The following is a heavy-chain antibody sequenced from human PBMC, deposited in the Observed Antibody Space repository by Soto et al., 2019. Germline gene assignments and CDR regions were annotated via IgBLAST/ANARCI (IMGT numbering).Heavy chain of an antibody. CDR1: GFNFRDYA. CDR2: ISGSGGSA. D-gene: IGHD3-9*01. J-gene: IGHJ3*02. Sequence: GGSLRLSCAASGFNFRDYAMSWVRQAPGKGLEWVSAISGSGGSAYYADSVKGRFTISRDISKNTLYLQMSSLRAEDTAVYYCANAILLRYFEWLSQGEGFDIWGQGTMVTVSS. V-gene: IGHV3-23*01. CDR3: ANAILLRYFEWLSQGEGFDI.